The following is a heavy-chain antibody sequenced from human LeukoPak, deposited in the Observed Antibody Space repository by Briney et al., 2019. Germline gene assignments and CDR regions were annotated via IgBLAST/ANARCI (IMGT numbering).Heavy chain of an antibody. CDR2: ISVSGGTT. D-gene: IGHD6-19*01. CDR1: GFPFSSYA. V-gene: IGHV3-23*01. CDR3: AKDAYSSGWYFDY. J-gene: IGHJ4*02. Sequence: PGGSLRLPCAASGFPFSSYAMSWVRQAPGKGLEWVSGISVSGGTTYYADSVKGRFTISRDNSKNTVYLQMNSLRAEDTAVYYCAKDAYSSGWYFDYWGQGTLVTVSS.